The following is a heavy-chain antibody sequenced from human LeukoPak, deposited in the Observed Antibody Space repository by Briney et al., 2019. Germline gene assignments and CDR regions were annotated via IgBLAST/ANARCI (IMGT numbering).Heavy chain of an antibody. CDR2: ISSSSSTI. Sequence: GGSLRLSCAASGFTFSSYAMNWVRQAPGKGLEWVSYISSSSSTIYYADSVKGRFTISRDNAKNSLYLQMNSLRAEDTAVYYCASTWGHYYDSSGYYALSFDYWGQGTLVTVSS. CDR3: ASTWGHYYDSSGYYALSFDY. D-gene: IGHD3-22*01. V-gene: IGHV3-48*01. CDR1: GFTFSSYA. J-gene: IGHJ4*02.